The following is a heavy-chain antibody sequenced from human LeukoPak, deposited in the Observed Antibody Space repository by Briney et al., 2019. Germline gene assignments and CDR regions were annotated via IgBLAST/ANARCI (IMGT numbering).Heavy chain of an antibody. CDR1: GFTFSNYG. J-gene: IGHJ4*02. CDR2: INASGDNT. V-gene: IGHV3-23*01. CDR3: ARLATMVRGVITPVVY. Sequence: GGSLRLSCAASGFTFSNYGMSWVRQAPGMGLEWVSSINASGDNTYYSDSVKGRFTISRGNSRNTLYLQMNSLRADDTAVYYCARLATMVRGVITPVVYWGPGTLVTVSS. D-gene: IGHD3-10*01.